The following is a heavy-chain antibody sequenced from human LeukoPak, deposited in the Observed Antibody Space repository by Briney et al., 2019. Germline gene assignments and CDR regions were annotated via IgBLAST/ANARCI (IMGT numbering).Heavy chain of an antibody. CDR1: GFTFSSYG. CDR3: AELGITMIGGV. CDR2: ISTSSSYI. V-gene: IGHV3-21*01. D-gene: IGHD3-10*02. J-gene: IGHJ6*04. Sequence: GGSLRLSCAASGFTFSSYGMDWVRQPPGKGLEWVSSISTSSSYIYYSDSVRGRFTISRDNARNSLYLQMNSLRAEDTAVYYCAELGITMIGGVWGKGTTVTISS.